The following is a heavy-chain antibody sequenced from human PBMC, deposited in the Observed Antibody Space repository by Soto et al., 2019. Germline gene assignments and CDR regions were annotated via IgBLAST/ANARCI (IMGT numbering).Heavy chain of an antibody. D-gene: IGHD2-15*01. J-gene: IGHJ6*02. CDR2: IGSGGTT. CDR1: GFSFSSNA. CDR3: AKLGFCSGGTCHLDYYNGVDV. V-gene: IGHV3-23*01. Sequence: EVQLLESGGGVVQPGGSLRLSCAASGFSFSSNAMTWVRQAPGQGLEWVSTIGSGGTTYYADSVKGRFTISRDNSKNTQSLQMNSLRVEDKGVYYCAKLGFCSGGTCHLDYYNGVDVWGQGTTVTVSS.